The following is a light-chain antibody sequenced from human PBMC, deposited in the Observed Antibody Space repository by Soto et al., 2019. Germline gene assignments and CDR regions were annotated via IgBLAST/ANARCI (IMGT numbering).Light chain of an antibody. Sequence: DVVMTQTPLPSPVTLGQPASISCRSSHSLVHSKGDTYLTWYQQRPGQPPRLLVYKISKRFSGVRDRFSGSGAGTDCTLKISRVEAEDVGVYYCMQLSHFPWTFGQGTRVEIQ. V-gene: IGKV2-24*01. CDR1: HSLVHSKGDTY. J-gene: IGKJ1*01. CDR2: KIS. CDR3: MQLSHFPWT.